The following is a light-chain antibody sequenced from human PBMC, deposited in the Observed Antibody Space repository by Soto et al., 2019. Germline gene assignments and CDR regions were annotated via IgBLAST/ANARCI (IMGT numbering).Light chain of an antibody. CDR1: RSDIGDSNF. CDR3: SSYTITNILSYV. CDR2: EVN. V-gene: IGLV2-14*01. Sequence: QSALTQPASVSGSPGQSVTISCTGPRSDIGDSNFISWYQHSPGKAPRLLIYEVNNRPSGVSRRFSGSKAGNTASLTISGLLDVDEADYFCSSYTITNILSYVFGTGTKLTVL. J-gene: IGLJ1*01.